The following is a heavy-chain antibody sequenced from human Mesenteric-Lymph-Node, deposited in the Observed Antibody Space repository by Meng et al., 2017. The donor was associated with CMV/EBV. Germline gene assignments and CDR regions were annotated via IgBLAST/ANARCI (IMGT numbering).Heavy chain of an antibody. D-gene: IGHD6-6*01. J-gene: IGHJ4*02. Sequence: LSCGVYGGSIIGYLWSWIRQPPGKGLEWIGEISHAGTTNYNPSLKSRVSLSLDMSKNQFSLNLSSVTAADTAVYYCARVSSVSSSSLWGQGTLVTVSS. V-gene: IGHV4-34*01. CDR2: ISHAGTT. CDR1: GGSIIGYL. CDR3: ARVSSVSSSSL.